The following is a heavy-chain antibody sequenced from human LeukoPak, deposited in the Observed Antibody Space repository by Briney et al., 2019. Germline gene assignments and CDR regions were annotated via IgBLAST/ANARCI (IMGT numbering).Heavy chain of an antibody. D-gene: IGHD3-22*01. V-gene: IGHV1-8*01. CDR2: MNPNSGNT. CDR1: GYTFTRYD. J-gene: IGHJ4*02. CDR3: ARGRGTYDSSGFYPYYFDY. Sequence: ASVKVSCKASGYTFTRYDFNWVRQASGQGREWMGWMNPNSGNTAYAPKFQGRVTMTRDTSIGTAYMELSSLRSEDTAVYYCARGRGTYDSSGFYPYYFDYWGQGYLVTVSS.